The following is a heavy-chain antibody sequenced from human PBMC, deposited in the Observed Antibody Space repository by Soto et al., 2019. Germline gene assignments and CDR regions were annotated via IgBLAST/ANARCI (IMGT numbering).Heavy chain of an antibody. CDR2: IKSTPDGGTT. J-gene: IGHJ4*02. Sequence: EVQLVESGGALVKPGGSLRLSCVGTGFDFSDAWMSWVRQTPGKGLEWIARIKSTPDGGTTHTAEPLKGRFTISRDDSKSPLHLQMTGLKSEDTGVYFCATDPLGSWSLRFGNWGQGTQVTVSS. D-gene: IGHD2-21*02. CDR3: ATDPLGSWSLRFGN. V-gene: IGHV3-15*02. CDR1: GFDFSDAW.